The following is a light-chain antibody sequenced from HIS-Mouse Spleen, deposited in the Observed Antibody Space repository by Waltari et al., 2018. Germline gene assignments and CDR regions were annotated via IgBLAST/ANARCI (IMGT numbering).Light chain of an antibody. CDR3: QQRSNLPTP. CDR2: DAS. J-gene: IGKJ5*01. Sequence: EIVLTQYPATLSLSPGERATLSCRASQSVSSYLAWYQQKPGQAPRLLIYDASNRATSIPARVSSSGSVTDFTLTISSLEPEDFAVYYCQQRSNLPTPLAQGTRLEI. V-gene: IGKV3-11*01. CDR1: QSVSSY.